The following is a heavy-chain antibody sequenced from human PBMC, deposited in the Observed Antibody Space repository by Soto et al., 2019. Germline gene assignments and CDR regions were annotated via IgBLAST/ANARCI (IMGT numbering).Heavy chain of an antibody. Sequence: GGSLRLSCAASGFTFSSYWMHWVRQAPGKGLVWVSRINSDGSSTSYADSVKGRFTISRDNAKNTLYLQMNSLRAEDTAVYYCARAPLFDWLLLYAFDIWGQGTMVTVSS. D-gene: IGHD3-9*01. CDR1: GFTFSSYW. J-gene: IGHJ3*02. CDR3: ARAPLFDWLLLYAFDI. CDR2: INSDGSST. V-gene: IGHV3-74*01.